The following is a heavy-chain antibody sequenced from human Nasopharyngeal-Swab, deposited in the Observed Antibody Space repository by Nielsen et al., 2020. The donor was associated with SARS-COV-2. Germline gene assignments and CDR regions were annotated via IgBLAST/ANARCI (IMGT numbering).Heavy chain of an antibody. CDR3: ARVTYYDFWSGYEDY. D-gene: IGHD3-3*01. Sequence: SETLSLTCTVSGGSISSSSYYWGWIRQPPGKGLEWIGYIYYSGSTNYNPSLKSRVTISVDTSKNQFSLKLSSVTAADTAVYYCARVTYYDFWSGYEDYWGQGSLVIVSS. CDR1: GGSISSSSYY. CDR2: IYYSGST. V-gene: IGHV4-61*05. J-gene: IGHJ4*02.